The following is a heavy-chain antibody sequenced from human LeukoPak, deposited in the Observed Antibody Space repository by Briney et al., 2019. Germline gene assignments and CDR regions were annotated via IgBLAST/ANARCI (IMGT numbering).Heavy chain of an antibody. CDR3: ARDRPADHLFDY. D-gene: IGHD6-13*01. J-gene: IGHJ4*02. Sequence: SETLSLTCAVYGESFSGYHWSWIRQPPGKGLEWIGEINHSGNTNYNPSLRSRVTISVDTSKNQFSLKLSSVTAADTAVYYCARDRPADHLFDYWGQGTLVTVSS. V-gene: IGHV4-34*01. CDR2: INHSGNT. CDR1: GESFSGYH.